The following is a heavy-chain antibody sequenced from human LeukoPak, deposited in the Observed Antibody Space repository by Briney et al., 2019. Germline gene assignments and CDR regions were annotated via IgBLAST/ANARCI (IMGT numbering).Heavy chain of an antibody. J-gene: IGHJ4*02. V-gene: IGHV4-61*02. CDR1: GGSIRSGSYY. CDR3: ARQTGSGLFILP. D-gene: IGHD3/OR15-3a*01. Sequence: SGTLSLTCTVSGGSIRSGSYYWSWIRHPAGKGLEWIGRISSSGSTNYNPSLKSRVTISVDTSKNQFSLKLSSVTAADTAVYYCARQTGSGLFILPGGQGTLVTVSS. CDR2: ISSSGST.